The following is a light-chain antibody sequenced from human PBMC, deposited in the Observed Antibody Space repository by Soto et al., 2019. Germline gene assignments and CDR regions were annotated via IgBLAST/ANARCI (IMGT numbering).Light chain of an antibody. CDR1: QSVDIW. J-gene: IGKJ4*01. Sequence: DIQMTQSPSTLSASVGDRVTITCRASQSVDIWLAWYQQKPGKVPKLLIHKAPTLEDGVPSRFTGSGSGTDFTLTISSLQPDDVGTYYCHQYRDYPVTFGGGTKVEIK. CDR3: HQYRDYPVT. V-gene: IGKV1-5*03. CDR2: KAP.